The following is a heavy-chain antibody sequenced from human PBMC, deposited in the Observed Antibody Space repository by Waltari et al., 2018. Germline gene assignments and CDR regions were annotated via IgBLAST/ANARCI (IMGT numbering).Heavy chain of an antibody. Sequence: QVYLVQSGAEVKKPGASVKVSCKASGYTFTTYSMHWVRQAPGQGLEWMGWIHGGNGNTKYSKKFQDRLTISKDTSATTVYMELSSLTSEDTAVYYCAKTQYDFWSAYFDYWGQGTLVTVSS. CDR3: AKTQYDFWSAYFDY. J-gene: IGHJ4*02. D-gene: IGHD3-3*01. V-gene: IGHV1-3*01. CDR2: IHGGNGNT. CDR1: GYTFTTYS.